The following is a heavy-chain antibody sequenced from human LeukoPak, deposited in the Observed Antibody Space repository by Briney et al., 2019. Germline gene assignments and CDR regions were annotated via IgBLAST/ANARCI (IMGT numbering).Heavy chain of an antibody. CDR2: IYHSGST. V-gene: IGHV4-4*02. D-gene: IGHD6-19*01. CDR3: ARVSDGQWLAAGY. J-gene: IGHJ4*02. Sequence: SETLSLTCAVSGGSISSSNWWSWVRQPPGQGLEWIGEIYHSGSTNYNPSLKSRVTISVDKSKNQFSLKPSSVTAADTAVYYCARVSDGQWLAAGYWGQGTLVTVSS. CDR1: GGSISSSNW.